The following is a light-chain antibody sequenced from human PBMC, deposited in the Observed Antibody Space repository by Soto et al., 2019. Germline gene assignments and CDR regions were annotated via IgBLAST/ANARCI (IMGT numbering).Light chain of an antibody. V-gene: IGLV2-14*01. CDR3: GSWDSSLSAYV. CDR2: EVS. Sequence: QSVLTQPASVSGSLGQSITISCTGTSSDVGAYNYVSWYQQQPGKAPKLMISEVSNRPSGVSNRFSGSKSGNTASLIVSGLQAEDEADYYCGSWDSSLSAYVFGTGTKVTVL. J-gene: IGLJ1*01. CDR1: SSDVGAYNY.